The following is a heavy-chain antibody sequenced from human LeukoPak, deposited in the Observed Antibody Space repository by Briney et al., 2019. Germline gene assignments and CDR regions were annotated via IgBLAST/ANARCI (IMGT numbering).Heavy chain of an antibody. Sequence: PGVSLRLSCAASGFTFDNYAVHWVRKVPGKGLEWVSGISWNGGIIGYADSVKGRFTISRDSAKNSLYLQMNSLRVEDTALYYCAKGGLRLYFGQFHYWGQGTLVTVSS. D-gene: IGHD3-10*01. CDR1: GFTFDNYA. J-gene: IGHJ4*02. CDR2: ISWNGGII. CDR3: AKGGLRLYFGQFHY. V-gene: IGHV3-9*01.